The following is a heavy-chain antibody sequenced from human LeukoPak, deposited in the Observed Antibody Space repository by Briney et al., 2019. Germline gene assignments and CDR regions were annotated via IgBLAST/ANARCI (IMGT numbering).Heavy chain of an antibody. CDR1: GFTFSSYG. CDR2: IRDDGSNK. V-gene: IGHV3-30*02. D-gene: IGHD1-26*01. Sequence: GGSLRLSCAASGFTFSSYGMHWVRQAPGKGLEWVAFIRDDGSNKYYADSVKGRFTISRDNSRNTLYLHMNSLRAEDTAVYYCAQGGSGSSPNSFDPRTHATLLTIST. J-gene: IGHJ5*02. CDR3: AQGGSGSSPNSFDP.